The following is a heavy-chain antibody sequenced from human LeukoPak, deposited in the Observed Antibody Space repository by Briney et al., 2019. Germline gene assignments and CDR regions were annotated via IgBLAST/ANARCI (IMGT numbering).Heavy chain of an antibody. J-gene: IGHJ4*02. D-gene: IGHD2-8*01. Sequence: TGGSLRLPCAASGFTFDDYAMYWVRLAPGKGLEWVSGISWNSGSTGYADSVKGRFTISRDNAKNSLYLHMNSLRAEDTALYYCAKAGYCTNGVCPIDYWGQGILVTVSS. CDR2: ISWNSGST. V-gene: IGHV3-9*01. CDR1: GFTFDDYA. CDR3: AKAGYCTNGVCPIDY.